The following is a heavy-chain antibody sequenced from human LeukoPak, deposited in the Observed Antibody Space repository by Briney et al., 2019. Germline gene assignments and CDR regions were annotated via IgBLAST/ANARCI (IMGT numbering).Heavy chain of an antibody. J-gene: IGHJ4*02. CDR3: ARTAARRFDY. Sequence: VASVKVSCKASGYTFPSYFMHWVRQAPGQGLEWMGIINPTGGSTTYAQKFQGRVTMTRDTSTSTVYMELSSLRSDDTAVYYCARTAARRFDYWGQGTLVTVS. CDR1: GYTFPSYF. V-gene: IGHV1-46*01. CDR2: INPTGGST. D-gene: IGHD6-6*01.